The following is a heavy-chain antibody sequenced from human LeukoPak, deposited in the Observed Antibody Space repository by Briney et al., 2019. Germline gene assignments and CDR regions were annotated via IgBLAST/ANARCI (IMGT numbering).Heavy chain of an antibody. J-gene: IGHJ3*02. CDR3: AREASSSGYYFSTHAFDI. D-gene: IGHD3-22*01. CDR2: ISSSSDTI. V-gene: IGHV3-48*01. Sequence: GGSLRLSCAASGFTFSSYSMNWVRQAPGEGLEWVSYISSSSDTIYYADSVKGRFTISRDNAKNSLYLQMNSLRAEDTAVYYCAREASSSGYYFSTHAFDIWGQGTMVTVSS. CDR1: GFTFSSYS.